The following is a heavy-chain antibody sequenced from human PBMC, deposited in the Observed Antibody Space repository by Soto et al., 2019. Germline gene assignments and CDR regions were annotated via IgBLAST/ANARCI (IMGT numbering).Heavy chain of an antibody. CDR1: GGSISSGGYY. Sequence: QVQLQESGPGLVKPSQTLSLTCTVSGGSISSGGYYWSWIRKHPGKGLEWIGYIFYSGSTFYNSSIKGRIAILVDTSKNQCSRKLSSVTAEDTAGYYCARAPGDYVDYWGQGTLVTVSS. J-gene: IGHJ4*02. CDR3: ARAPGDYVDY. CDR2: IFYSGST. V-gene: IGHV4-31*03.